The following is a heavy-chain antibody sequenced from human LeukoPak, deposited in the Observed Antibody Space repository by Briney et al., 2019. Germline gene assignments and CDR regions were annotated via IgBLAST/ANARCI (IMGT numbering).Heavy chain of an antibody. CDR2: IRYDGSNK. CDR1: GFTFSNYG. Sequence: SGGSLRLSCAASGFTFSNYGMHWVRQAAGKGLEWVAFIRYDGSNKYYAESVKGRFTISRDNSKNTLYLQMNSLRSEDTVVYYCVSWVGYLYYFEYWGQGTLVTVSS. V-gene: IGHV3-30*02. CDR3: VSWVGYLYYFEY. J-gene: IGHJ4*02. D-gene: IGHD3-22*01.